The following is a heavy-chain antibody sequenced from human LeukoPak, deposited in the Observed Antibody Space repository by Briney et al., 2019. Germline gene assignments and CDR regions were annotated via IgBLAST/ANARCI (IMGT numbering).Heavy chain of an antibody. D-gene: IGHD3-16*01. J-gene: IGHJ4*02. Sequence: GESLQISCQTSGYSFTIYWIGWVRQMPGKGLEWMGIIYPSDSDTRYSPSFQGQVTISADKSISTAYLQWNSLKASDTAMYYCARLSAVPRGEFDYWGQGTLVTVSS. V-gene: IGHV5-51*01. CDR2: IYPSDSDT. CDR3: ARLSAVPRGEFDY. CDR1: GYSFTIYW.